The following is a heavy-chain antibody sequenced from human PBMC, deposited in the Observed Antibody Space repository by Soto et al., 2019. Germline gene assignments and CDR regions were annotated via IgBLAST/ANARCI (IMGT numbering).Heavy chain of an antibody. V-gene: IGHV4-39*01. J-gene: IGHJ4*02. Sequence: QLQLQESGPGLVKPSETLSLSCTVSGASISSSSYYWGWIRQPPGKGLEWIGAFYFTGSTHYNASLTSRVTISVDTSRNQFSLTLRSVTATDTAVYYCARHVRGWQLMLDNWGQGSLVTVS. CDR1: GASISSSSYY. CDR3: ARHVRGWQLMLDN. CDR2: FYFTGST. D-gene: IGHD6-19*01.